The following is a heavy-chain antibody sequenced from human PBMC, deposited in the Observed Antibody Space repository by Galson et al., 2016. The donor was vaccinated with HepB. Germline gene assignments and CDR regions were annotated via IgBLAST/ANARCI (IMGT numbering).Heavy chain of an antibody. CDR3: ARGLGVIYYGIDY. D-gene: IGHD1-26*01. V-gene: IGHV1-46*01. CDR2: INPSGGRT. Sequence: SVKVSCKASGYTFSNYYMHWVRQAPGQGLEWMGIINPSGGRTTYAQNIQDRVTMTRDTSTSTFYMELSSLRSEDTAVYYCARGLGVIYYGIDYWGQGTLVTVSS. CDR1: GYTFSNYY. J-gene: IGHJ4*02.